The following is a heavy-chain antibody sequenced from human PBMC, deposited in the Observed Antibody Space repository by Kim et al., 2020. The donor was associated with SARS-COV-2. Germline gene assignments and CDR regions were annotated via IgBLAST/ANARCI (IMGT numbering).Heavy chain of an antibody. Sequence: SETLSLTCSVSGGAINSGGHYWSWIRQHPERGLEWIGYIYYSGTTYYNPSLKSRLTISGDTSKNQFSLRLTSVTAADTAVYYCARGSDLRFDYWGQGALV. CDR3: ARGSDLRFDY. CDR2: IYYSGTT. J-gene: IGHJ4*02. CDR1: GGAINSGGHY. V-gene: IGHV4-31*03.